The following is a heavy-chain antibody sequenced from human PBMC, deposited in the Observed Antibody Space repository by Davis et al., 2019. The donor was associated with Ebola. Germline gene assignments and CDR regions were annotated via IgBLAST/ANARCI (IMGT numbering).Heavy chain of an antibody. V-gene: IGHV4-34*01. CDR3: ARDPGYYDSSGYYRYYYYGMDV. D-gene: IGHD3-22*01. CDR2: INHSGST. CDR1: GGSFSGYY. Sequence: MPSETLSPTCALHGGSFSGYYWSWIRQPPGKGLEWIGEINHSGSTNYNPSLKSRVTISVDTSQNQFSLKLSSVTAADTAVYYCARDPGYYDSSGYYRYYYYGMDVWGKGTTVTVSS. J-gene: IGHJ6*04.